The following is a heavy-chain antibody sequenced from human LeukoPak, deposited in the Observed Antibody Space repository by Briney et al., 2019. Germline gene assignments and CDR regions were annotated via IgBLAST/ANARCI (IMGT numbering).Heavy chain of an antibody. CDR2: ISSSSSYI. D-gene: IGHD2/OR15-2a*01. V-gene: IGHV3-21*01. CDR1: GFTFSSYS. CDR3: ASVEYKYSF. J-gene: IGHJ4*02. Sequence: GGSLRLSCAASGFTFSSYSMTWVRQAPGKGLEWVSSISSSSSYIYYADSVKGRFTISRDNAKNALFLQMNSLRGEDTAIYYCASVEYKYSFGGQGTLVTVSS.